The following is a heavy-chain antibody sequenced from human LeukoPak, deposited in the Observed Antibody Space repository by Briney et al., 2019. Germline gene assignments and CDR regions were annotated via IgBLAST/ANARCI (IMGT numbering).Heavy chain of an antibody. D-gene: IGHD3-22*01. J-gene: IGHJ4*02. Sequence: GASVKVSCKASGGTFSSYAISWVRQAPGQGLEWMGGIIPIFGTANYAQKFQGRVTITAGESTSTAYMELSSLRSEDTAVYYCARGGNYDSSGWEYYFDYWGQGTLVTVSS. V-gene: IGHV1-69*01. CDR1: GGTFSSYA. CDR3: ARGGNYDSSGWEYYFDY. CDR2: IIPIFGTA.